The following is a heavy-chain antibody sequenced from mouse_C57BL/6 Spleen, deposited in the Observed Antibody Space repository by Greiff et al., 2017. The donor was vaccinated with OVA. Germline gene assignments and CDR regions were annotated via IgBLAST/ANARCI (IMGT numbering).Heavy chain of an antibody. V-gene: IGHV1-22*01. Sequence: VQLKQSGPELVKPGASVKMSCKASGYTFTDYNMHWVKQSHGKSLEWIGYINPNNGGTSYNQKFKGKATLTVNKSSSTAYMELRSLTSEDSAVYYCARGNYYGSSDFDYWGQGTTLTVSS. D-gene: IGHD1-1*01. CDR3: ARGNYYGSSDFDY. J-gene: IGHJ2*01. CDR2: INPNNGGT. CDR1: GYTFTDYN.